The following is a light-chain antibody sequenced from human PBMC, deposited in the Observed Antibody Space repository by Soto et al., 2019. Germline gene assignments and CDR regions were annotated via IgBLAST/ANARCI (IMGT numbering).Light chain of an antibody. V-gene: IGLV2-14*03. CDR1: SSDVGGSNY. J-gene: IGLJ3*02. Sequence: SALTQPASVSGSPGQSITISCTGTSSDVGGSNYVSWYQQHPGKAPKLMIFDVSNRPSGVSNRFSGSKSGNTASLTISGLQAEDEADYHCSSYTSSTTWVFGGGTQLTVL. CDR2: DVS. CDR3: SSYTSSTTWV.